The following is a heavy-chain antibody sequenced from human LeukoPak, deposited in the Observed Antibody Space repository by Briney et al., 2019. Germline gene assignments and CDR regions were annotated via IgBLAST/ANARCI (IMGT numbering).Heavy chain of an antibody. V-gene: IGHV3-53*01. D-gene: IGHD3-10*01. CDR2: MYSGGTT. CDR3: ARDYYGSGSGHFYFMDV. Sequence: GGSLRLSCAASGFIVSNSYMSWVRQAPGKGLEWVSVMYSGGTTYYADSVKGRFTISRDSFENTLSLQMNTLRAEDTAVYYCARDYYGSGSGHFYFMDVWGMGTTVTVSS. CDR1: GFIVSNSY. J-gene: IGHJ6*03.